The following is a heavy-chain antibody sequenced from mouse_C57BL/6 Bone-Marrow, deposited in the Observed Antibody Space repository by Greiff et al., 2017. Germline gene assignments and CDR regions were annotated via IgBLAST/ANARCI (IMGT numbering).Heavy chain of an antibody. Sequence: VQLQQSGAELVRPGASVKLSCTASGFNIKDDYMHWVKQRPEQGLEWIGWIDPENGDTEYASKFQGKATITADTSSNTAYLQLSSLTSEDTDVYYCTTLNWSWFAYWGQGTLVTVSA. CDR2: IDPENGDT. V-gene: IGHV14-4*01. CDR3: TTLNWSWFAY. CDR1: GFNIKDDY. J-gene: IGHJ3*01. D-gene: IGHD4-1*01.